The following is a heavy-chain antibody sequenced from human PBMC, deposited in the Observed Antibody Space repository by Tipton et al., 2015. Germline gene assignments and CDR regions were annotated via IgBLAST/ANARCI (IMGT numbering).Heavy chain of an antibody. J-gene: IGHJ4*02. CDR3: ARGPPWVPGYFDH. D-gene: IGHD1-1*01. CDR1: GGPLRGYY. V-gene: IGHV4-34*01. CDR2: IYYSGST. Sequence: TLSLTCAVYGGPLRGYYWSWIRQPPGKGLEWFGHIYYSGSTNYNPSLKSRVTMSVDTSKNQFSLKLTSVTAADTAVYYCARGPPWVPGYFDHWGQGALVTVSS.